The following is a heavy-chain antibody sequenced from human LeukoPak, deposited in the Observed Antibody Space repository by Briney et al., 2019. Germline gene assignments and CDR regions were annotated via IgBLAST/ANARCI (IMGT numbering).Heavy chain of an antibody. V-gene: IGHV4-59*08. J-gene: IGHJ4*02. CDR1: VDSIRGSY. CDR2: IYYSGST. CDR3: MRHRPGPYDY. Sequence: SETLSLTCTLSVDSIRGSYLGWVRQPPGKGLEWIGYIYYSGSTNYNPSLKSRVTISVDTSKNQFSLMLSSVTAADTALYYCMRHRPGPYDYWGQGTLVTVSS.